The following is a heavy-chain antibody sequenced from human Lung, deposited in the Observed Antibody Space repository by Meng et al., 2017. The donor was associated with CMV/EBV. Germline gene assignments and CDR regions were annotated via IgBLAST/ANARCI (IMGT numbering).Heavy chain of an antibody. D-gene: IGHD3-10*01. Sequence: SCAASGFIFSYYEMSWVRQAPGRGLEWLSYISTSGDTTHYADSVKGRFTISRDNAKNSLYLQMNSLTPEDTAIYYCAHYYGSGRQATGAFDILGQGXMVTVSS. CDR2: ISTSGDTT. CDR1: GFIFSYYE. J-gene: IGHJ3*02. CDR3: AHYYGSGRQATGAFDI. V-gene: IGHV3-48*03.